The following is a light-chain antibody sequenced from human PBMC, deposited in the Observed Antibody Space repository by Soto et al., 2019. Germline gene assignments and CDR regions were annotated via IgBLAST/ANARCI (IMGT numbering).Light chain of an antibody. J-gene: IGLJ2*01. CDR1: SSDVGGYNY. V-gene: IGLV2-14*01. Sequence: QAVLTQPASVSGCPGQSITISCTGTSSDVGGYNYVSWYQQHPGKAPKLMIYDVSNRPSGVSNRFSGSKSGNTASLTISGLQAEDEADYYCSSYTSSSPVVFGGGTQLTVL. CDR3: SSYTSSSPVV. CDR2: DVS.